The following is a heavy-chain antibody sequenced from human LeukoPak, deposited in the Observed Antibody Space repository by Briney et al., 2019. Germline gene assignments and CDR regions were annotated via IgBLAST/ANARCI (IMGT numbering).Heavy chain of an antibody. Sequence: PGGSLRLSCAASGFTFSSYAMSWVRQAPGKGLEWVSAISGSGDSTYYADSVKGRFTISRDNSKNTLYLQMNSLRAEDTAVYYCAKDLPGPAPGSPLERDYEQVDSDWGQGTLVTVSS. CDR2: ISGSGDST. J-gene: IGHJ4*02. V-gene: IGHV3-23*01. CDR3: AKDLPGPAPGSPLERDYEQVDSD. D-gene: IGHD4-17*01. CDR1: GFTFSSYA.